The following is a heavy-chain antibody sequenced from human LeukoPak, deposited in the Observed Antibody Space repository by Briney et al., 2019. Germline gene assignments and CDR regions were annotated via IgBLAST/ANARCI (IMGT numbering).Heavy chain of an antibody. CDR2: VDHTGST. V-gene: IGHV4-59*01. CDR1: DDSITMYY. CDR3: ASQYFLILSLYYFDN. D-gene: IGHD3-10*02. Sequence: PSETLSLTCSVSDDSITMYYWTWIRQPPGKGLEWIGYVDHTGSTNFNPSLNGRVSISRDTSKNLFSLRPRSVTAADTAVYFCASQYFLILSLYYFDNWGQGTLVTVSS. J-gene: IGHJ4*02.